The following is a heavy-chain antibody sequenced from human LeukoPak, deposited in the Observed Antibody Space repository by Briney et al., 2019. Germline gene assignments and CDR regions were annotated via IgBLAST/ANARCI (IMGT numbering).Heavy chain of an antibody. CDR2: IKPNSGGT. D-gene: IGHD3-10*01. CDR1: GYTFTHYY. CDR3: ARVQRWFGEEALDI. J-gene: IGHJ3*02. V-gene: IGHV1-2*02. Sequence: SVKVSCKASGYTFTHYYVHWLRQAPGQGLEWMGWIKPNSGGTSYAQKFQGRVTMTRDTSINTAYMELSRLRSDDTAVYYCARVQRWFGEEALDIWGQGTMVTVSS.